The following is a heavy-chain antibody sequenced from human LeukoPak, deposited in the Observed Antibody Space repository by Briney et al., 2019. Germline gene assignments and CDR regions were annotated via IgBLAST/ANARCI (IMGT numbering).Heavy chain of an antibody. J-gene: IGHJ4*02. D-gene: IGHD3-22*01. CDR1: GYTFTSYY. CDR2: INSDGSST. CDR3: ARATNYYDSSGHGY. Sequence: SCKASGYTFTSYYMHWVRQAPGKGLVWVSRINSDGSSTSYADSVKGRFTISRDNAKNTLYLQMNSLRAEDTAVYYCARATNYYDSSGHGYWGQGTLVTVSS. V-gene: IGHV3-74*01.